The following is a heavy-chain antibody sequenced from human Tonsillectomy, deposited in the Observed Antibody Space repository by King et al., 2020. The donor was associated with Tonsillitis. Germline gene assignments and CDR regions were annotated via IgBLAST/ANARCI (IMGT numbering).Heavy chain of an antibody. D-gene: IGHD3-3*01. J-gene: IGHJ4*02. Sequence: QLVQSGGGLVEPGGSLRLSCVASGFTFSDYYMSWIRQAPGKGLEWVSYISSSGNTIYYADSVKGRFTISRDNAKNPLYLQMNSLRAEDTAVYYCARESSDFWSGYSIYYFDYWGQGTLVTVSS. CDR3: ARESSDFWSGYSIYYFDY. V-gene: IGHV3-11*01. CDR2: ISSSGNTI. CDR1: GFTFSDYY.